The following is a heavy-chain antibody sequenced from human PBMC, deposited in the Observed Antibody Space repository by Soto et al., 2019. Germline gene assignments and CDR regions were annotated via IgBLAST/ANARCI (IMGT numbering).Heavy chain of an antibody. CDR1: GYTFPSYA. V-gene: IGHV1-3*01. D-gene: IGHD2-21*02. CDR3: ARSIVVVTALDY. Sequence: GPSVKVSCKASGYTFPSYAMHWVRQAPGQRLEWMGWINAGNGNTKYSQKFQGRVTITRDTSASTAYMELSSLRSEDTAVYYCARSIVVVTALDYWGQGTLVTVSS. CDR2: INAGNGNT. J-gene: IGHJ4*02.